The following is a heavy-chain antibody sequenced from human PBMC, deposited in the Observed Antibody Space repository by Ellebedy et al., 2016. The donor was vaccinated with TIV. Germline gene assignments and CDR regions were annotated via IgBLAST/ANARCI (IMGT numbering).Heavy chain of an antibody. Sequence: AASVKVSCKASGYTFTSYYMHWVRQAPGQGLEWMGIINPSGGSTSYAQKFQGRVTMTRDTSTSTVYMELSSLRSDDTAVYYCARVPYGSGSYEGRHYFDYWGQGTLVTVSS. V-gene: IGHV1-46*01. CDR2: INPSGGST. J-gene: IGHJ4*02. D-gene: IGHD3-10*01. CDR1: GYTFTSYY. CDR3: ARVPYGSGSYEGRHYFDY.